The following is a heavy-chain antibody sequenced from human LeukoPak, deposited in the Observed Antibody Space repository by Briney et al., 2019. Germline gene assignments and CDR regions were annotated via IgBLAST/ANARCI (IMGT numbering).Heavy chain of an antibody. J-gene: IGHJ4*02. D-gene: IGHD4-17*01. CDR1: GFTFSSYA. CDR2: ISGSGGST. Sequence: ESLRLSCAASGFTFSSYAMSWVRQAPGKGLEWVSAISGSGGSTYYADSVKGRFTISRDNSKNTLYLQMNSLRAEDTAVYYCAKDIGDYHLPDYWGQGTLVTVSS. CDR3: AKDIGDYHLPDY. V-gene: IGHV3-23*01.